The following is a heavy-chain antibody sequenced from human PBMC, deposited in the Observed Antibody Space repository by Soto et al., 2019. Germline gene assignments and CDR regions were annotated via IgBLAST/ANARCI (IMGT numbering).Heavy chain of an antibody. CDR3: SRIAVAGTSY. J-gene: IGHJ4*02. D-gene: IGHD6-19*01. V-gene: IGHV4-39*01. CDR2: IYYSGST. Sequence: SATLSLTCTVSGGSISSSSYYWGWIRQPPGKGLEWIGSIYYSGSTYYNPSLKSRVTISVDTSKNQFSLKLSSVTAADTAVYYCSRIAVAGTSYWGQGTLVTVSS. CDR1: GGSISSSSYY.